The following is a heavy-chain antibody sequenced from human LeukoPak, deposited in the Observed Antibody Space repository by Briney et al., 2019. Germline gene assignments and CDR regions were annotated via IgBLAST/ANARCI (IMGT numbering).Heavy chain of an antibody. D-gene: IGHD3-3*02. V-gene: IGHV3-21*01. Sequence: SVKGRFTISRDNAKNSLYLQMNSLRAEDTAVYYCARGRELENWGQGTLVTVSS. J-gene: IGHJ4*02. CDR3: ARGRELEN.